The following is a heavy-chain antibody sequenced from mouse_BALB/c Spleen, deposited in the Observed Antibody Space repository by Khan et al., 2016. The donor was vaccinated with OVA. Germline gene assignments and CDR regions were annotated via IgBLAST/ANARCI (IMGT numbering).Heavy chain of an antibody. CDR2: IYPGTGST. D-gene: IGHD1-1*01. V-gene: IGHV1S132*01. CDR1: GYIFTSYW. Sequence: QVQLKESGAELVRPGASVKLSCKTSGYIFTSYWIHWVKQRSAQGLAWIARIYPGTGSTHYNEKFKGKATLTADKSSSTAYMQLSSLKSEDAAVYFCARSDYGSTYAIDYWGQGTSVTVSA. J-gene: IGHJ4*01. CDR3: ARSDYGSTYAIDY.